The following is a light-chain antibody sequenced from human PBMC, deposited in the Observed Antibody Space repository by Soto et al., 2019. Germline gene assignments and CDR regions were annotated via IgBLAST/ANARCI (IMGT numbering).Light chain of an antibody. Sequence: ENVLTQSPGTLSLSPGERATLSCRASQTVSSTYLAWYQQKPGQAPRLLIYGASSRATGIPDRCSGTESGTDFTLTISRLEPEDYAVYYCQQYGSSPITFGQGTRLETK. CDR1: QTVSSTY. CDR2: GAS. J-gene: IGKJ5*01. CDR3: QQYGSSPIT. V-gene: IGKV3-20*01.